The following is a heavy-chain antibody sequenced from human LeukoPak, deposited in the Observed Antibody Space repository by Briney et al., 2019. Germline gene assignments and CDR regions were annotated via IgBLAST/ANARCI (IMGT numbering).Heavy chain of an antibody. J-gene: IGHJ4*02. CDR2: IYTSGGT. CDR3: ARLTRLSTTPDRYYLDY. Sequence: SETLSLTCTVSGDSISSYYWSWIRQPPGKGLEWIGYIYTSGGTNYIPSLKGRVTISIDTSKDQFSLKLSSVTAADSAVYYCARLTRLSTTPDRYYLDYWGQGTLVTVSS. D-gene: IGHD3-16*02. V-gene: IGHV4-4*09. CDR1: GDSISSYY.